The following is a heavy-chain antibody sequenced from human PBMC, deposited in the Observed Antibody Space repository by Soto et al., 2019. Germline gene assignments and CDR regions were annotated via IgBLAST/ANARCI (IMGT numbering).Heavy chain of an antibody. CDR3: ARHSLALRKNSGFDP. D-gene: IGHD3-3*02. CDR1: GDSMISRDIY. Sequence: PETLSLTCTASGDSMISRDIYWDWVRQPPGKGREWIGSIIYLGSSYYNPSLKRRVTMSVHKSKTPFTLTLRSLTAPARATLFYARHSLALRKNSGFDPWGQGIMVTVSS. J-gene: IGHJ5*02. CDR2: IIYLGSS. V-gene: IGHV4-39*01.